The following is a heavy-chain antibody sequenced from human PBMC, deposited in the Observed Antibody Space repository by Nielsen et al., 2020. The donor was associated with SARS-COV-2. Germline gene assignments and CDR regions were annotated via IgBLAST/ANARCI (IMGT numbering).Heavy chain of an antibody. J-gene: IGHJ4*02. Sequence: GGSLRLSCAASGFTFSSYGMHWVRQAPGKGLEWVANIKQDGSEKYYVDSVKGRFTISRDNAKNSLYLQMNSLRAEDTAVYYCARDLGVYSYSDYWGQGTLVTVSS. CDR3: ARDLGVYSYSDY. CDR2: IKQDGSEK. CDR1: GFTFSSYG. V-gene: IGHV3-7*03. D-gene: IGHD5-18*01.